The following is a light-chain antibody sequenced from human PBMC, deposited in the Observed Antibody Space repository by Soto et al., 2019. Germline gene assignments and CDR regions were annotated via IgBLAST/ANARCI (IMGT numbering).Light chain of an antibody. Sequence: QSALTQPASVSGSPGQSITISCTGTSSDIGGYNYVSWYQQHPGKAPKLMIYDVTIRPSGVSDRFSGSKSGNTASLTISGLQAEDEADYSGSSYTSRITLVFGGGTKL. V-gene: IGLV2-14*01. CDR3: SSYTSRITLV. J-gene: IGLJ2*01. CDR1: SSDIGGYNY. CDR2: DVT.